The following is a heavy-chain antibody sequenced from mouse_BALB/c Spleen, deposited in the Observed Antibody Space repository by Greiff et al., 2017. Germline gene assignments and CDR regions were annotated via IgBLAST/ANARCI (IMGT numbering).Heavy chain of an antibody. Sequence: EVQVVESGGGLVQPGGSRKLSCAASGFTFSSFGMHWVRQAPEKGLEWVAYISSGSSTIYYADTVKGRFTISRDNPKNTLFLQMTSLRSEDTAMYYCARRGGSTVVAPYWYFDVWGAGTTVTVSS. CDR2: ISSGSSTI. CDR1: GFTFSSFG. CDR3: ARRGGSTVVAPYWYFDV. V-gene: IGHV5-17*02. J-gene: IGHJ1*01. D-gene: IGHD1-1*01.